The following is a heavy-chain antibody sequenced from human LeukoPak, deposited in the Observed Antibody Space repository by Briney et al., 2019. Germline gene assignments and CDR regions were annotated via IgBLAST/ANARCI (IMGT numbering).Heavy chain of an antibody. J-gene: IGHJ4*02. V-gene: IGHV1-69*04. CDR1: GGTFSSYA. CDR2: IIPILGIA. Sequence: ASVKVSCKASGGTFSSYAISWVRQAPGQGLERMGRIIPILGIANYAQKFQGRVTITADKSTSTAYMELSSLRSEDTAVYYCARDGLPGYYGSGSYTLDYWGQGTLVTVSS. D-gene: IGHD3-10*01. CDR3: ARDGLPGYYGSGSYTLDY.